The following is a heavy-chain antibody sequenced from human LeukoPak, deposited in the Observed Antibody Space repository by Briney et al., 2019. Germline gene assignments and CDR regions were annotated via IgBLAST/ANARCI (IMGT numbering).Heavy chain of an antibody. CDR3: ARNFGVVIINFDY. D-gene: IGHD3-3*01. J-gene: IGHJ4*02. CDR1: GGSFSGYY. CDR2: INHSGST. V-gene: IGHV4-34*01. Sequence: PSETLSLTCAVYGGSFSGYYWSWIRQPPGKGLEWIGEINHSGSTNYNPSLKSRVTISVDTSKNQFSLKLSSVTAADTAVYYCARNFGVVIINFDYWGQGTLVTVSS.